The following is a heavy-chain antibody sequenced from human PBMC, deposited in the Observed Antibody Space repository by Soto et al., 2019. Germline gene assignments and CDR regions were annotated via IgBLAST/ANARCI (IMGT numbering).Heavy chain of an antibody. Sequence: QVQLVESGGGVVQPGRSLRLSCAASGFTFSDYGMHWARQAPGKGLEWVAIIFYDGSHEYYADSVKGRFTISRDNSKNTLYLQMNPLRVEDTAVYYCAKVAYPGYSTSWTFDSWGQATLVTVSS. CDR2: IFYDGSHE. CDR3: AKVAYPGYSTSWTFDS. V-gene: IGHV3-33*03. J-gene: IGHJ4*02. D-gene: IGHD6-13*01. CDR1: GFTFSDYG.